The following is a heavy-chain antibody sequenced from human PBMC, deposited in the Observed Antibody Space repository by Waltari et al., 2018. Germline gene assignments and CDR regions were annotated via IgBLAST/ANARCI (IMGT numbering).Heavy chain of an antibody. D-gene: IGHD6-19*01. Sequence: EVQLVESGGGLVQPGGSLRLSCAASGFTFSNYWMSWVHQAPGKGLEWVANINQDGSEKYYVDSVKGRFTISRDTAKNSLYLQMNSLRAEDTAVYYCASGAVAGDYWGQGTLVTVSS. CDR1: GFTFSNYW. V-gene: IGHV3-7*03. CDR3: ASGAVAGDY. CDR2: INQDGSEK. J-gene: IGHJ4*02.